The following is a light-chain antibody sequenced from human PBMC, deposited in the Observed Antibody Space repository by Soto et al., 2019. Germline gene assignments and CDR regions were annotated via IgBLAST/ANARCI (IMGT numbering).Light chain of an antibody. CDR1: QGISSA. J-gene: IGKJ2*01. V-gene: IGKV1-13*02. Sequence: AIQLTQSPSSLSASVGDRVTITCRASQGISSALAWYQQKPGKAPKLLIYDASSLESGVPSRFSGSGSGTAFTLTSSSLQPEDFAPYYCQQFNSYPPYTFGQGTKLEIK. CDR3: QQFNSYPPYT. CDR2: DAS.